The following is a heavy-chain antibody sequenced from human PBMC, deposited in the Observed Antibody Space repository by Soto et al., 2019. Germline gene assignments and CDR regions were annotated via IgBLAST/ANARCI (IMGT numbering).Heavy chain of an antibody. Sequence: QLQLQESGPGLVKPSETLSLTCTVSGGSISSSSYYWGWIRQPPGKGLEWIGSIYYSGSTYYNPSLKSRVPISVDTSKNQFSLKLSAVTAADTAVYYCARHVEYRYDFDYWGQGTLVTVSS. J-gene: IGHJ4*02. D-gene: IGHD1-1*01. V-gene: IGHV4-39*01. CDR1: GGSISSSSYY. CDR2: IYYSGST. CDR3: ARHVEYRYDFDY.